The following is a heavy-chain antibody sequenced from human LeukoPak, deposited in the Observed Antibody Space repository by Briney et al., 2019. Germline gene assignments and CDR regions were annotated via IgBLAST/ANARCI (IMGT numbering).Heavy chain of an antibody. Sequence: PGGSLRLSCAASGFTFSGYSMNWVRQAPGKGLEWVSSISSSSSYIYYADSVKGRFTISRDNAKNTLYLQMDSLRAEDTAVYYCATDRNSGKYYDYWGQGTLVTVSS. V-gene: IGHV3-21*01. CDR2: ISSSSSYI. D-gene: IGHD1-26*01. J-gene: IGHJ4*02. CDR3: ATDRNSGKYYDY. CDR1: GFTFSGYS.